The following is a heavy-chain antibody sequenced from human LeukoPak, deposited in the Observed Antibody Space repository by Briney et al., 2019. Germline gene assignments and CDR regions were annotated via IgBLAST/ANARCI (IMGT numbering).Heavy chain of an antibody. Sequence: KSSETLFLTCAVSGGSISSGGYSWSWIRQPPGKGLEWIGYIYHSGSTYYNPSLKSRVTISVDRSKNQFSLKLSSVTAADTAVYYCARGPGGSGSYLPYYFDYWGQGTLVTVSS. D-gene: IGHD3-10*01. CDR2: IYHSGST. CDR3: ARGPGGSGSYLPYYFDY. J-gene: IGHJ4*02. CDR1: GGSISSGGYS. V-gene: IGHV4-30-2*01.